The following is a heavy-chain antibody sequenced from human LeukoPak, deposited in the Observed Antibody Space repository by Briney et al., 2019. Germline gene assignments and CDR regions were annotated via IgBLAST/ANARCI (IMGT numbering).Heavy chain of an antibody. D-gene: IGHD3-22*01. V-gene: IGHV4-59*08. CDR1: GVSFSGYY. CDR3: ARHAYYYDSSGYYPDFDY. Sequence: ASETLSLTCAVYGVSFSGYYWSWIRQPPGKGLEWIGYIYYSGSTNYNPSLKSRVTISVDTSKNQFSLKLSSVTAADTAVYYCARHAYYYDSSGYYPDFDYWGQGTLVTVSS. CDR2: IYYSGST. J-gene: IGHJ4*02.